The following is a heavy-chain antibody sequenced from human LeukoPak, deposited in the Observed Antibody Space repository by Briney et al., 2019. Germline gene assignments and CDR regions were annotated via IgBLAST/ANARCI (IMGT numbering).Heavy chain of an antibody. D-gene: IGHD4-17*01. J-gene: IGHJ4*02. CDR1: GFTLSSFG. CDR2: IQFHGASR. Sequence: GGSLRLSCAASGFTLSSFGMHWVRQAPGKGLEWVAYIQFHGASRFYADSVKGRFTISRDNSKNTLYLQMNNLRPEDTAVYYCAKGPIQDYGDFYFDYWGQGALVTVSP. V-gene: IGHV3-30*02. CDR3: AKGPIQDYGDFYFDY.